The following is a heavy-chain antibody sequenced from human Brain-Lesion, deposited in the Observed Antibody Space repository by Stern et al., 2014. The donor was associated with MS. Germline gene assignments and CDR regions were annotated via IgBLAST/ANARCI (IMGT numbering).Heavy chain of an antibody. D-gene: IGHD5-18*01. J-gene: IGHJ5*02. CDR2: INGDGSRT. Sequence: QLVQSGGDLVQPGGSLRLSCTASGFTFSTYWMHWVRQAPGKGLGWVSRINGDGSRTSYADSVKGRFTISRDNAKNTLYVQMNSLRVEDTAVYYCARAHVDTWDWFDPWGQGTLVTVSS. CDR1: GFTFSTYW. CDR3: ARAHVDTWDWFDP. V-gene: IGHV3-74*02.